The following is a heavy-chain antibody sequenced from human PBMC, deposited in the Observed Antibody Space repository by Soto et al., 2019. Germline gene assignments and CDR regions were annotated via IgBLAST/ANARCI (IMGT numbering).Heavy chain of an antibody. Sequence: PSETLSLTCTVSGGSISSYYWSWIRQPPGKGLEWIGYIYYSRSTNYNPPLKSRVTISVDTSKNQFSLKLSSVTAADTAVYYCTRAGAPDIEQQLAPSYYYYMDVWGKGTTVTVSS. D-gene: IGHD6-13*01. J-gene: IGHJ6*03. CDR3: TRAGAPDIEQQLAPSYYYYMDV. V-gene: IGHV4-59*01. CDR2: IYYSRST. CDR1: GGSISSYY.